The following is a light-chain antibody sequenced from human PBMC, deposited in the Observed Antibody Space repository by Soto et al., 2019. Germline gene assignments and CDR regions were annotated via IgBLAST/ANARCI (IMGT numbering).Light chain of an antibody. CDR1: QSISNW. CDR2: HAS. J-gene: IGKJ1*01. V-gene: IGKV1-5*01. CDR3: QQYNSYS. Sequence: IQLTQSPSTLPASVGDRVTLTCRASQSISNWLAWYQQKPGTAPKLLIYHASILETAVPSRFSGNGSGTEFTLTIISLQPGDFATYDCQQYNSYSFGQGSRGEIK.